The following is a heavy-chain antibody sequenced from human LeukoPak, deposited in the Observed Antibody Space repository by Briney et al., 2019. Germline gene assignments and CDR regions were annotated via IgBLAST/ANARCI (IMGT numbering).Heavy chain of an antibody. CDR3: ARDFLTILGAFDI. V-gene: IGHV3-21*01. D-gene: IGHD3-9*01. CDR2: ISSSSNYI. J-gene: IGHJ3*02. CDR1: GFTFSSYN. Sequence: PGGSLRLSCAASGFTFSSYNMNWVRQAPGKGLEWVSSISSSSNYIYYADSVKGRFTISRDNAKNSLYLQMNSLRAEDTVVYYCARDFLTILGAFDIWGQGTMVTVSS.